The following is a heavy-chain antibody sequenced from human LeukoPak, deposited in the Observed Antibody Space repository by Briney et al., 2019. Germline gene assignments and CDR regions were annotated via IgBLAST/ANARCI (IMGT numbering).Heavy chain of an antibody. D-gene: IGHD4-17*01. CDR2: ISSSSSYI. V-gene: IGHV3-21*01. CDR1: GFTFSSYS. J-gene: IGHJ4*02. CDR3: ARVGDYGDHEGEESDY. Sequence: KPGGSLRLSCAASGFTFSSYSMNWVRQAPGKGLEWVSSISSSSSYIYYADSVKGRFTISRDNAKNSLYLQMNSLRAEDTAVYYCARVGDYGDHEGEESDYWGQGTLVTVSS.